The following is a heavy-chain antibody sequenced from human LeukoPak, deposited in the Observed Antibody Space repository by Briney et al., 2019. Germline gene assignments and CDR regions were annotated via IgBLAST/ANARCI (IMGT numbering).Heavy chain of an antibody. J-gene: IGHJ4*02. D-gene: IGHD1-26*01. CDR3: AKEAYRVGRPPFDY. Sequence: GGSLRLSCAASGVIFSSYAMSWVRQTPEKGLEWVSGIGAGDTGTYYADSVKGRFTMSRDISKNTLYLEMNSLRVEDTAVYYCAKEAYRVGRPPFDYWGQGTLVTVSS. V-gene: IGHV3-23*01. CDR1: GVIFSSYA. CDR2: IGAGDTGT.